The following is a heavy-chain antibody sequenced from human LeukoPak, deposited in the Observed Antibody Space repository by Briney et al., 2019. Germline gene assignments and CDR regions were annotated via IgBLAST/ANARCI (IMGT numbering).Heavy chain of an antibody. CDR3: SRGNWESSGGHC. V-gene: IGHV3-7*01. Sequence: GGSLRLSCAASGFTFSSYWMIWVRQAPGKGLEWVANIKEDGSDKRYAESVKGRFTISRDNAENTVYLQMNSLRAEDTAVYYCSRGNWESSGGHCWGQGTLVTVSS. J-gene: IGHJ4*02. D-gene: IGHD1-1*01. CDR2: IKEDGSDK. CDR1: GFTFSSYW.